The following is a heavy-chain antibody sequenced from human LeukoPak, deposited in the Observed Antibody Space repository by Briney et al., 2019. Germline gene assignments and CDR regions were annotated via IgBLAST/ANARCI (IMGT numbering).Heavy chain of an antibody. V-gene: IGHV3-74*01. CDR2: INSDGTSV. D-gene: IGHD3-22*01. J-gene: IGHJ6*02. CDR1: GFSFSSYW. CDR3: GRSHYYDSSGNFYYYYAMDV. Sequence: GGSLRLSCAASGFSFSSYWMHWVRHGPGKGLVWVSRINSDGTSVRYADSVKGRFTISRDNAKNTLYLQMNSLRAEDTGVYYCGRSHYYDSSGNFYYYYAMDVWGQGTTVTVSS.